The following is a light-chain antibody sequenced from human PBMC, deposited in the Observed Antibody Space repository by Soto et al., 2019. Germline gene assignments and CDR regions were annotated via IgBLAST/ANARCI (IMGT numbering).Light chain of an antibody. Sequence: EIVLTQSPGTLSLSPGERATLSCRASQSVSNNYLAWYQQKPGQAPRLLIYGPSGRATGIPDRISGSGSGRDFTLTIDRLEPEDFAVYYCQQYDSSSVTFGQGTRLEIK. J-gene: IGKJ5*01. CDR1: QSVSNNY. CDR3: QQYDSSSVT. CDR2: GPS. V-gene: IGKV3-20*01.